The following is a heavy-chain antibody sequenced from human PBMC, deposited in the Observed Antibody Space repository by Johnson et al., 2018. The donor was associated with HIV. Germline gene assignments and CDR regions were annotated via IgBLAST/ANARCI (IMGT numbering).Heavy chain of an antibody. CDR2: LSFVGGAK. Sequence: QVQLVESGGVLVQPRGSLRLSCASSGFTFISYAMSWLRQSPGTGLDWVAVLSFVGGAKYCADSVKGRFTISRDNSTRTFFLQMNSLRAEDTAMYYCAKSPGKDHGGNSGGIDIWGQGTMVTVSA. J-gene: IGHJ3*02. D-gene: IGHD4-23*01. CDR3: AKSPGKDHGGNSGGIDI. V-gene: IGHV3-30*18. CDR1: GFTFISYA.